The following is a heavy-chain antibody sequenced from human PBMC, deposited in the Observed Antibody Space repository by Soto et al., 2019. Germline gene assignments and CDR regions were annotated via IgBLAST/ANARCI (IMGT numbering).Heavy chain of an antibody. V-gene: IGHV3-74*01. J-gene: IGHJ4*02. D-gene: IGHD3-10*01. Sequence: AGGSLRLSCATSGFTFSSYWMHWVRQVPGKGLLCVSRIDEYGNTINYADSVRGRFTISRDNARNTLYLEMNSLRAEDTALYYCTRDIGGKGAYWGPGTLVTVSS. CDR2: IDEYGNTI. CDR3: TRDIGGKGAY. CDR1: GFTFSSYW.